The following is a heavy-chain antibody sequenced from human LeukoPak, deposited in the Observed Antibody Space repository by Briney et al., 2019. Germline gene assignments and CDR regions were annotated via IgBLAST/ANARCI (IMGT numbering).Heavy chain of an antibody. D-gene: IGHD5-18*01. J-gene: IGHJ5*02. CDR1: GCSFTNYW. CDR3: ARKNPTALRNNWFDP. CDR2: INPGGSHI. V-gene: IGHV5-51*01. Sequence: GESLKISCKGSGCSFTNYWIAWVRQMPGKGLEWMGAINPGGSHIRYSPSFQGQVTISTDKSISTAYLQWSSLKASDTAIYYCARKNPTALRNNWFDPWGQGTLVTVSS.